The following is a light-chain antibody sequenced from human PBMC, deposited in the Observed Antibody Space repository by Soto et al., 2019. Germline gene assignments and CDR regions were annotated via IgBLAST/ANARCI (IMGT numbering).Light chain of an antibody. CDR1: SSNIGAGYD. CDR3: QSYDSSLSGSV. J-gene: IGLJ2*01. V-gene: IGLV1-40*01. Sequence: QPVLTQSPSVSGAPGQRVTISCTGSSSNIGAGYDVHWYQQVPGTAPKLLIYGNNNRPSGVPDRFSGSRSATSTFLAITGLQAEDEADYYCQSYDSSLSGSVFGGGTKLTVL. CDR2: GNN.